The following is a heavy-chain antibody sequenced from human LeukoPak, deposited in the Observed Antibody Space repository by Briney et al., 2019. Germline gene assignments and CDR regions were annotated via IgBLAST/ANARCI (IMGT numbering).Heavy chain of an antibody. Sequence: PSETLSLTCTVSGDPISSSSYDWGWIRQPPGKGLEWIGSISHSGSTYYSPSLKSRVTISVDTSKNQFSLKLSSVTAADTAVYYCARENYDILTGYGLGFDPWGKGTLVTVSS. V-gene: IGHV4-39*07. J-gene: IGHJ5*02. D-gene: IGHD3-9*01. CDR1: GDPISSSSYD. CDR2: ISHSGST. CDR3: ARENYDILTGYGLGFDP.